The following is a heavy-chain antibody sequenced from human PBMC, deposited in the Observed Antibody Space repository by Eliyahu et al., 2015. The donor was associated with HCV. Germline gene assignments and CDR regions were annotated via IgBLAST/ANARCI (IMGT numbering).Heavy chain of an antibody. Sequence: EVQLLESGGGLVQPGGSLRLSCAASGFTFSSYAXSWVRQAPGKGLEWVSAISGSGGSTYYADSVKGRFTISRDNSKNTLYLQMNSLRAEDTAVYYCAKRTGAITYYDLVEYYFDYWGQGTLVTVSS. J-gene: IGHJ4*02. V-gene: IGHV3-23*01. D-gene: IGHD3-3*01. CDR3: AKRTGAITYYDLVEYYFDY. CDR2: ISGSGGST. CDR1: GFTFSSYA.